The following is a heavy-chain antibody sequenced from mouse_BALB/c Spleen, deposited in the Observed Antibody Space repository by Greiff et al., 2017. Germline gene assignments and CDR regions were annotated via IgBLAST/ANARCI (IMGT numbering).Heavy chain of an antibody. CDR2: IYPYNGGT. Sequence: VQLQQSGPELVKPGASVKISCKASGYTFTDYNMHWVKQSHGKSLEWIGYIYPYNGGTGYNQKFKSKATLTVDNSSSTAYMELRSLTSEDSAVYYCARSGLRLRSYWYFDVWGAGTTVTVSS. V-gene: IGHV1S29*02. J-gene: IGHJ1*01. CDR1: GYTFTDYN. CDR3: ARSGLRLRSYWYFDV. D-gene: IGHD1-2*01.